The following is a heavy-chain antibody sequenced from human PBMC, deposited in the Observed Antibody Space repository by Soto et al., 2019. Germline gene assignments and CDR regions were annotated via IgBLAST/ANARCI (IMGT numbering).Heavy chain of an antibody. CDR1: GFTFSGHF. J-gene: IGHJ4*02. V-gene: IGHV3-72*01. CDR3: ASPQFGTFDY. D-gene: IGHD1-1*01. CDR2: STNKASGYTT. Sequence: EVQLVESGGGLVQPGGSLRLSCATSGFTFSGHFMAWVRQAPGKGLEWVSRSTNKASGYTTHDSASVIDRFSNSRDDSKNSLDLQMDGLKTVDTAVYYWASPQFGTFDYWGQGTLVTVTS.